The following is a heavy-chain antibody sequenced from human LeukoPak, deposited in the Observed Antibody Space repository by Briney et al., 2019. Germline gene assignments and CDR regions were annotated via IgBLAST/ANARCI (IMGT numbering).Heavy chain of an antibody. Sequence: SETLSLTCAVYGGSFSGYYWSWIRQPPGKGLEWIGEINHSGSTNYNPSLKIRVTISVDTSKNQFSLKLSSVTGADTAVYYCESRGGPSMSGGYDILTGTFDPWGQGTLVTVSS. J-gene: IGHJ5*02. CDR2: INHSGST. D-gene: IGHD3-9*01. CDR3: ESRGGPSMSGGYDILTGTFDP. CDR1: GGSFSGYY. V-gene: IGHV4-34*01.